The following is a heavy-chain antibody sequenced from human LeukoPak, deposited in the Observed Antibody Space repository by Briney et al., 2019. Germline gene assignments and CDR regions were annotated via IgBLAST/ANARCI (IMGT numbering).Heavy chain of an antibody. Sequence: GGSLRLSCAASGFTFSSYNMNWVRQAPGKGLEWVSYISLSTTSIYYADSVKGRFTISRDNAKNSLYLQMNSLRAEDTAVYYCARVARIFYYYYYMDVWGKGTTVTVSS. V-gene: IGHV3-48*04. D-gene: IGHD5-12*01. CDR1: GFTFSSYN. J-gene: IGHJ6*03. CDR3: ARVARIFYYYYYMDV. CDR2: ISLSTTSI.